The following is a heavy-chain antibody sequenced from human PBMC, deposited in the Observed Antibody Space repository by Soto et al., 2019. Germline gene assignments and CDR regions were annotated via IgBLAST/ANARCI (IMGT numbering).Heavy chain of an antibody. CDR2: ISSSSSYI. CDR3: AGAPSSKAGY. J-gene: IGHJ4*02. V-gene: IGHV3-21*01. CDR1: GFTCSDYS. Sequence: RLLRLSYRAAGFTCSDYSMNWVRQAPGKGLEWVSSISSSSSYIYYADSVKGRFTISRDNAKNSLYLQMNSLRAEDTAVYYCAGAPSSKAGYSGQGTLVTVSS. D-gene: IGHD2-2*01.